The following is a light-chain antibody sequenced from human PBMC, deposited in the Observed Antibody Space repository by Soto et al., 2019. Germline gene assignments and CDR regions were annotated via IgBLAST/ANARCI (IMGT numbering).Light chain of an antibody. Sequence: QSVLTQPPSASETPGQRVTISCSGSSSNIGSNYVYWYQQVPGTAPKLLIYRNNQRPSGVPDRFSGSKSDTSASLAISGLRSEDEADYYCAAWDDILSGPWVFGGGTKLTVL. CDR1: SSNIGSNY. CDR2: RNN. V-gene: IGLV1-47*01. J-gene: IGLJ3*02. CDR3: AAWDDILSGPWV.